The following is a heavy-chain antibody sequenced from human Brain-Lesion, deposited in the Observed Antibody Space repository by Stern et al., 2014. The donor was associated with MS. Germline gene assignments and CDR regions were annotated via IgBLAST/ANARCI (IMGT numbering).Heavy chain of an antibody. CDR3: ARDQRGITIFGVVTDYYYLGMDV. CDR1: GYIFTGYY. Sequence: VQLVESGAEVKKPGASGKVSCKTSGYIFTGYYIHWVRQAPGQGLEWMAWINTNTGGTKYAQKFQGRVTMSRDTSISTAYVELSSLTSDDTAVYYCARDQRGITIFGVVTDYYYLGMDVWGQGTTVTVSS. CDR2: INTNTGGT. J-gene: IGHJ6*02. D-gene: IGHD3-3*01. V-gene: IGHV1-2*02.